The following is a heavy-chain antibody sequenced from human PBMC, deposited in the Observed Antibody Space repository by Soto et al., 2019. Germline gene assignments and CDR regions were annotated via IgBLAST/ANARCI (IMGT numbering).Heavy chain of an antibody. CDR2: VRGDNGHT. Sequence: QVKLVQSGAEVKKPGASVKVSCKASGYTFTTHGISWVRQAPGQGLEWMGWVRGDNGHTNYAQSLQGRVTMTTDTSTNTAYMELRSLISDDTAVYYCARDLGYCRSGTCYREWFDPWGQGTLVTVSS. J-gene: IGHJ5*02. V-gene: IGHV1-18*01. CDR1: GYTFTTHG. D-gene: IGHD2-15*01. CDR3: ARDLGYCRSGTCYREWFDP.